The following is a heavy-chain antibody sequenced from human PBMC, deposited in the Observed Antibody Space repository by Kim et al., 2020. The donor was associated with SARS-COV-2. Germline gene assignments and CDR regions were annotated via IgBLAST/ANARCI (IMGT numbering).Heavy chain of an antibody. CDR3: ARGLTTVTTGHDY. J-gene: IGHJ4*02. CDR2: MNPNSGNT. CDR1: GYTFTSYD. V-gene: IGHV1-8*01. Sequence: ASVKVSCKASGYTFTSYDINWVRQATGQGLEWMGWMNPNSGNTGYAQKFQGRVTMTRDTSIDTAYMELSSLRAGDTAVYYCARGLTTVTTGHDYWGQGTLVTVSS. D-gene: IGHD4-17*01.